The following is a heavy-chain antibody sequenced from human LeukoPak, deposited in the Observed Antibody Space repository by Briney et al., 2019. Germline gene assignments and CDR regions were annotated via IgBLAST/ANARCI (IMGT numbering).Heavy chain of an antibody. D-gene: IGHD6-19*01. CDR3: ARRGRRQWLVSNDYYFDY. V-gene: IGHV4-34*01. J-gene: IGHJ4*02. CDR1: GGSFSGYY. CDR2: INHSGST. Sequence: PSETLSLTCAVYGGSFSGYYWSWIRQPPGKGLEWIGEINHSGSTNYNPSLKGRVTISVDTSKNQFSLKLSSVTAADTAVYYCARRGRRQWLVSNDYYFDYWGQGTLVTVSS.